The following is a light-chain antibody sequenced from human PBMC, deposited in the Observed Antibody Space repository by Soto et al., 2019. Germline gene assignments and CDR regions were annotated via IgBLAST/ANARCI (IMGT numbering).Light chain of an antibody. Sequence: AIQLTQSPSFLSASIGDRVTITCRARQGIGSALAWYQQAPGKPPKLLIFDASTLENGVPSRFSGGGSGTDFTLTISSLQREDFATYYCLLFNTYPQAFGGGTKVEIK. J-gene: IGKJ4*01. CDR1: QGIGSA. CDR2: DAS. CDR3: LLFNTYPQA. V-gene: IGKV1-13*02.